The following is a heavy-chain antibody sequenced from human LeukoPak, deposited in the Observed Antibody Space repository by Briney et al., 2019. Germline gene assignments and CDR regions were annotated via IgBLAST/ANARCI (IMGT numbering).Heavy chain of an antibody. Sequence: GGSLRLSCAASGFTFSSYAMSWVRQAPGKGLEWVAVISYDGSNKYYADSVKGRFTISRDNSKNTLYLQMNSLRAEDTAVYYCARQASIVVVTLDYWGQGTLVTVSS. D-gene: IGHD2-21*02. J-gene: IGHJ4*02. CDR1: GFTFSSYA. CDR3: ARQASIVVVTLDY. CDR2: ISYDGSNK. V-gene: IGHV3-30-3*01.